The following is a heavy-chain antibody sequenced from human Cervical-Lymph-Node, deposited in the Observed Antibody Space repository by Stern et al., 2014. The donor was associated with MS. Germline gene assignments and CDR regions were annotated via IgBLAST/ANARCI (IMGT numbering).Heavy chain of an antibody. CDR1: GGTFGSSG. D-gene: IGHD3-3*01. CDR3: ARNWNYGLDV. CDR2: IIPMFGTT. V-gene: IGHV1-69*01. Sequence: QVQLVQSGPEVKRPGSSVKVSCQASGGTFGSSGISWVRQAPGQGLEWMGGIIPMFGTTDYLQKFQDRVTITADEATNSAYMELRSLRSEDTAIYYCARNWNYGLDVWGQGTTVTVSS. J-gene: IGHJ6*02.